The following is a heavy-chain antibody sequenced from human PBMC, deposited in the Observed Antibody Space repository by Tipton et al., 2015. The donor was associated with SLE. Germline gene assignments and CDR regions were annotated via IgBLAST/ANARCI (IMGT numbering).Heavy chain of an antibody. V-gene: IGHV4-4*07. Sequence: TLSLTCTVSGGSIGNNQWSWIRQPAGRGLEWIGRVYNSGTSRYNPSLKSRVVVAMDASKNQVSLKLRSVTAADTAVYYCATLHSGYDYYYYGMDVWGQGTTVTVSS. D-gene: IGHD5-12*01. CDR2: VYNSGTS. CDR3: ATLHSGYDYYYYGMDV. CDR1: GGSIGNNQ. J-gene: IGHJ6*02.